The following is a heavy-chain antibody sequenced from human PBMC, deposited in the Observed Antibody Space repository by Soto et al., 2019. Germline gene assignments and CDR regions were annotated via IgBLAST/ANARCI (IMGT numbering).Heavy chain of an antibody. CDR1: GGSFSGYY. CDR3: ARGLHRGWSYPTEYFQH. D-gene: IGHD6-19*01. J-gene: IGHJ1*01. Sequence: SETLSLTCAVYGGSFSGYYWSWIRQPPGKGLEWIGEINHSGSTNYNPSLKSRVTISVDTSKNQFSLKLSSVTAADTAVYYCARGLHRGWSYPTEYFQHWGQGTLVTVSS. V-gene: IGHV4-34*01. CDR2: INHSGST.